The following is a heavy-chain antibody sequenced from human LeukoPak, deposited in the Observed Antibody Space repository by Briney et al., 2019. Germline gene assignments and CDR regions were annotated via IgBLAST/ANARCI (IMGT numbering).Heavy chain of an antibody. V-gene: IGHV3-21*05. J-gene: IGHJ4*02. D-gene: IGHD2-2*01. CDR1: GFTFSRYP. Sequence: GGSLRLSCATSGFTFSRYPMTWIRQAPGKGLEWVSYINDVSSDIHYADSVKGRFTISRDNAKNTLYLQMNSLRAEDTAVYYCARDTYQPGLIDCWGQGTLVTVSS. CDR2: INDVSSDI. CDR3: ARDTYQPGLIDC.